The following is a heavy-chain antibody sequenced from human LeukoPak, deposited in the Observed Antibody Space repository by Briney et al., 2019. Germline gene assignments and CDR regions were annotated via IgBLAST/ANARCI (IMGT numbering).Heavy chain of an antibody. V-gene: IGHV1-18*01. CDR1: GYTFTSYG. Sequence: ASVKVSCKASGYTFTSYGISWVRQAPGQGLEWMGWISAYNGNTNYAQKLQGRVTMTTDTSTSTAYMELRSLRSDDTAVYYCARDGDYYDSRGDAFDIWGQGAMVTVAS. CDR3: ARDGDYYDSRGDAFDI. CDR2: ISAYNGNT. D-gene: IGHD3-22*01. J-gene: IGHJ3*02.